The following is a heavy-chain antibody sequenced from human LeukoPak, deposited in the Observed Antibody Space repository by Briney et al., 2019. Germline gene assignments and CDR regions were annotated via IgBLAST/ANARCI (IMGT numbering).Heavy chain of an antibody. CDR1: GGSISSGSYY. CDR3: AREYCSSPSCSLDY. Sequence: SETLSLTCTVSGGSISSGSYYWSWIRQPAGKGLEWIGRIYTSGSTNYNPSLKSRVTISVDTSKNQFSLKLSSVTAADTAVYYCAREYCSSPSCSLDYWGQGTLVTVSS. D-gene: IGHD2-2*01. J-gene: IGHJ4*02. CDR2: IYTSGST. V-gene: IGHV4-61*02.